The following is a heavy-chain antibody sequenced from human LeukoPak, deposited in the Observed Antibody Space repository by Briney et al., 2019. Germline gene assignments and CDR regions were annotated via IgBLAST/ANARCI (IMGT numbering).Heavy chain of an antibody. Sequence: SETLSLTCAVYGGSFSGYYWSWIRQPPGKGLEWIGEINHSGSTNYNPSLKSRVTISVDTSKNQFSLKLSSVTAADTAVYYCARLTDYFDSGTYWGKRYNWFDPWGQGTLVTVSS. CDR1: GGSFSGYY. V-gene: IGHV4-34*01. CDR2: INHSGST. CDR3: ARLTDYFDSGTYWGKRYNWFDP. J-gene: IGHJ5*02. D-gene: IGHD3-10*01.